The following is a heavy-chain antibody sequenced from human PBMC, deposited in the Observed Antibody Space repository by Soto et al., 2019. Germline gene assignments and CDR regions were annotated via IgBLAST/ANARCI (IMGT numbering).Heavy chain of an antibody. J-gene: IGHJ3*02. CDR1: GYTFVDYG. CDR3: ASTGASGYADGVDI. D-gene: IGHD3-3*01. Sequence: QVHLVQSGAEVKKPGASVTVSCKASGYTFVDYGLNWVRQAPGQGLEWMGWIGVYNGHTNYAQNLQGRVTMTADTSTSTADMELRSLRSDDTAVYSCASTGASGYADGVDIWGLGTMVTVSS. V-gene: IGHV1-18*01. CDR2: IGVYNGHT.